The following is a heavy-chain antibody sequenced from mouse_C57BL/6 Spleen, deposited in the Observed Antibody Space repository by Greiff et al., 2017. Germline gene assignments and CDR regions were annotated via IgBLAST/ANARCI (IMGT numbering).Heavy chain of an antibody. CDR2: IDPANGNT. CDR3: AQDGSSPYYAMDY. CDR1: GFNIKNTY. Sequence: VQLQQSVAELVRPGASVKLSCTASGFNIKNTYMHWVKQRPEQGLEWIGRIDPANGNTKYAPKFQGKDTITADTSSNTAYLQLSSLTSEDTAIYYLAQDGSSPYYAMDYWGQGTSVTVSS. V-gene: IGHV14-3*01. D-gene: IGHD1-1*01. J-gene: IGHJ4*01.